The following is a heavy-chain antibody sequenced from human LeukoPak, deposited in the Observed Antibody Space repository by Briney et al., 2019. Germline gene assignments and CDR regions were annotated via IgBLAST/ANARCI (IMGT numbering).Heavy chain of an antibody. CDR2: ISAYNGNT. J-gene: IGHJ5*02. CDR1: GYTFTSYG. CDR3: ARDLDYDILTGYYNWWFDP. D-gene: IGHD3-9*01. V-gene: IGHV1-18*04. Sequence: ASVKVSCKASGYTFTSYGISWVRQAPGQALEWMGWISAYNGNTNYAQKLQGRVTMTTDTSTSTAYMELRSLRSDDTAVYYCARDLDYDILTGYYNWWFDPWGQGTLVTVSS.